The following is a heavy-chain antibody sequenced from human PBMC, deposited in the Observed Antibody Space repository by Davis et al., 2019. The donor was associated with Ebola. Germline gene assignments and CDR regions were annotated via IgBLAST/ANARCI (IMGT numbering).Heavy chain of an antibody. CDR3: ARDDVTGLIDP. Sequence: SETLSLTCTVSGGSISNGDYSWSWIRQPPGKGLDWIGYIHHTGGTYYNPSLRSRLTMSVDTSKNQFSLSLSSVTAADTAIYYCARDDVTGLIDPWGQGTLVTVSS. V-gene: IGHV4-30-4*08. CDR1: GGSISNGDYS. D-gene: IGHD3-16*01. J-gene: IGHJ5*01. CDR2: IHHTGGT.